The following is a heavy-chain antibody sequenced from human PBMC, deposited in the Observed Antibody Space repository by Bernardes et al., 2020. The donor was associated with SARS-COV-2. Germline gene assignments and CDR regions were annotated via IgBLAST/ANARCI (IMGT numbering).Heavy chain of an antibody. CDR1: GASISSGGDY. CDR3: ARGTWIELWLGGNWFDP. CDR2: IYYSGNT. V-gene: IGHV4-31*03. Sequence: SETLSLTCTGSGASISSGGDYWTWIRQHPGKGLEWIGYIYYSGNTHYNPSHKSRTTISVDTSENQFSLKLSSVTAADTAVYYCARGTWIELWLGGNWFDPWGQGRLVTVSS. D-gene: IGHD5-18*01. J-gene: IGHJ5*02.